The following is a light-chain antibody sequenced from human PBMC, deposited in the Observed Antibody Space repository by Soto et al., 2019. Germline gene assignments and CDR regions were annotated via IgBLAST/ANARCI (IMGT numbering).Light chain of an antibody. CDR2: GAS. CDR1: LSVSVY. CDR3: QHFGNSLWT. Sequence: VVLTQSPATLSVSPGERAALSCRTSLSVSVYLDWYQQKPGQAPRLLIYGASSRAIRTPDRFSGSGSGTDFTLTISGLKPEDFAVYYCQHFGNSLWTFGQGTKVDI. J-gene: IGKJ1*01. V-gene: IGKV3-11*01.